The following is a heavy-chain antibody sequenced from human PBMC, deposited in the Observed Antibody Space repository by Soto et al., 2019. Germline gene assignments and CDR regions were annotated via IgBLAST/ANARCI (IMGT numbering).Heavy chain of an antibody. CDR3: ARAPPGYSLGYRYYCMDV. Sequence: EVQLVESGGGLVQPGGSLRLSCAAPGFTFGSYWMHWVRQAPGKGLVWVSHISLDGSRTTYADSVKGRFTISRDNAKNTLYLLMNSLRAEDTAVYYCARAPPGYSLGYRYYCMDVWGQGTTVTVSS. CDR1: GFTFGSYW. J-gene: IGHJ6*02. V-gene: IGHV3-74*01. CDR2: ISLDGSRT. D-gene: IGHD2-21*01.